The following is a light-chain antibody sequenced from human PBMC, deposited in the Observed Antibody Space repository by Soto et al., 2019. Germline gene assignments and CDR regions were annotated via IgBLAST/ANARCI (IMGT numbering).Light chain of an antibody. CDR3: QQYNNWPFT. CDR1: QSLSNN. V-gene: IGKV3-15*01. J-gene: IGKJ3*01. CDR2: GAS. Sequence: IELTQSRGTLALSPVAGDTLSCTLSQSLSNNIYLAWYQQKLGQAPRLLIYGASTRATGIPASFIGNGSGTEFTLTASSLQPEDFAVYYCQQYNNWPFTFGPGTKVDI.